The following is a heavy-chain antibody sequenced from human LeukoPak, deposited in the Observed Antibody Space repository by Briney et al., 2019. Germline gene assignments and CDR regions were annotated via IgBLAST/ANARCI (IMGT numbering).Heavy chain of an antibody. J-gene: IGHJ3*02. CDR1: GGSISSGDYY. Sequence: SETLSLTCTVSGGSISSGDYYWSWIRQPPGKGLEWIGYIYYSGSTYYNPSLKSRVTISVDTSKNQFSLKLSSVTAADTAVYYCARWRRSSGHAFDIWGQGTMVTVSS. CDR2: IYYSGST. D-gene: IGHD3-22*01. CDR3: ARWRRSSGHAFDI. V-gene: IGHV4-30-4*08.